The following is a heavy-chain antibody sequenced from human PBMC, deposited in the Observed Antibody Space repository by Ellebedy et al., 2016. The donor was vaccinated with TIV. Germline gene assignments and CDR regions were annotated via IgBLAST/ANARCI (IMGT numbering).Heavy chain of an antibody. CDR2: IYYSGST. CDR3: ARDRGYCGGDCYYAGFDY. V-gene: IGHV4-59*01. D-gene: IGHD2-21*02. J-gene: IGHJ4*02. CDR1: GGSISSYY. Sequence: GSLRLXCTVSGGSISSYYWSWIRQPPGKGLEWIGYIYYSGSTNYNPSLKSRVTISVDTSKNQFSLKLSSVTAADTAVYYCARDRGYCGGDCYYAGFDYWGQGTLVTVSS.